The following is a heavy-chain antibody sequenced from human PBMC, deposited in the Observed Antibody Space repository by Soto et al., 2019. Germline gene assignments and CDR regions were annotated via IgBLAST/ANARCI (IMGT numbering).Heavy chain of an antibody. D-gene: IGHD5-18*01. Sequence: QVQLVESGGGVVQPGRSLRLSCAASGFTFSSYGMHWVRQAPGKGLEWVAVIWYDGSKKYYADSVKGRFTISRDNSKNTLYLQMNSLRAGDTAVYYCARELTGYSYFAYYGMDVWGQGTTVTVSS. CDR3: ARELTGYSYFAYYGMDV. J-gene: IGHJ6*02. CDR1: GFTFSSYG. CDR2: IWYDGSKK. V-gene: IGHV3-33*01.